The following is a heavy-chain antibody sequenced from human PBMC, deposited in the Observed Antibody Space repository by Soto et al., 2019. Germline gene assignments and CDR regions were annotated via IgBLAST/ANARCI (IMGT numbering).Heavy chain of an antibody. CDR2: ISWNSGSI. CDR1: GFTFDDYA. V-gene: IGHV3-9*01. J-gene: IGHJ6*03. CDR3: AKGIKGYCSSTSCYPSYYYMDV. Sequence: EVQLVESGGGLVQPGRSLRLSCAASGFTFDDYAMHWVRQAPGKGLEWVSGISWNSGSIGYAVSVKGRFTISRDNAKKSLYLQMNSLRAEDTALYYCAKGIKGYCSSTSCYPSYYYMDVWGKGTTVTVSS. D-gene: IGHD2-2*01.